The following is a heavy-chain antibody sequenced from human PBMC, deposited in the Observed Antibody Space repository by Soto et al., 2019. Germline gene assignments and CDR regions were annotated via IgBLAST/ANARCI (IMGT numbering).Heavy chain of an antibody. CDR3: ASRYTYTWDSYFNF. Sequence: QVQLQESGPGLVKPSGTLSLTCTVSGDSISSNNWWSWVRQSPGKGLEWIGEIYHSGTTYYNPSPKSRVTISMDMSKNQFSLKLSSVTAADTAVYYCASRYTYTWDSYFNFWGQGTLVTVSS. V-gene: IGHV4-4*02. D-gene: IGHD3-16*02. CDR1: GDSISSNNW. CDR2: IYHSGTT. J-gene: IGHJ4*02.